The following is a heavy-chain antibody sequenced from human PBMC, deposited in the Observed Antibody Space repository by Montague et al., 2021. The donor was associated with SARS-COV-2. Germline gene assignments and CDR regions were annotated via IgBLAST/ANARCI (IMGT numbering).Heavy chain of an antibody. J-gene: IGHJ6*02. Sequence: SETLSLTCAAYGGSFSGYYWSWIRQPPGKGLEWIGEINHSGSTNYNPSLKSRVTISVDTSKNQFSLKLSSVTAADTAVYYCSRVRYYGSGTSLGMDFWGQGTPVTVSS. CDR2: INHSGST. V-gene: IGHV4-34*01. CDR1: GGSFSGYY. D-gene: IGHD3-10*01. CDR3: SRVRYYGSGTSLGMDF.